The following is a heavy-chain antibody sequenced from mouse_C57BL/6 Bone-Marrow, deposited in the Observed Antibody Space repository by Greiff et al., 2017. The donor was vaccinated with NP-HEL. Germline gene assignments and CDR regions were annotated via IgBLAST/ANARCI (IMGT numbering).Heavy chain of an antibody. Sequence: LEESGPELVKPGASVKISCKASGYAFSSSWMNWVKQRPGKGLEWIGRIYPGDGDTNYNGKFKGKATLTADKSSSTAYMQLSSLTSEDSAVYFCARDWITTVPFAYWGQGTLVTVSA. CDR2: IYPGDGDT. CDR3: ARDWITTVPFAY. J-gene: IGHJ3*01. D-gene: IGHD1-1*01. CDR1: GYAFSSSW. V-gene: IGHV1-82*01.